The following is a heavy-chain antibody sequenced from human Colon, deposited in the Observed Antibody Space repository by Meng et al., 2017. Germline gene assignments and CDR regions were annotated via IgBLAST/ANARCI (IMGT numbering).Heavy chain of an antibody. CDR2: IRSKAFGGTI. CDR3: TCQSGGRPY. D-gene: IGHD1-26*01. V-gene: IGHV3-49*04. CDR1: GFSFDDSP. J-gene: IGHJ4*02. Sequence: GESLKISCAASGFSFDDSPMNWVRQAPGKGLEWGGFIRSKAFGGTIEHAASVKARFTISTDDSKSIAYLQMNSLTIEDTAIYYGTCQSGGRPYWGQGTLVTVSS.